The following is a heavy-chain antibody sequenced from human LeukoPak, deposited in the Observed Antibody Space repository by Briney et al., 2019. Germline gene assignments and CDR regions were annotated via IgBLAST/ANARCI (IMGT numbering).Heavy chain of an antibody. CDR3: ARNGDPPTYYYMDV. J-gene: IGHJ6*03. CDR2: INPNSGGT. Sequence: ASVKVSCKASGYTFTGYYMHWVRQAPGQGLEWMGRINPNSGGTNYAQKFQGRVTMTRDTPISTAYMELSRLRSDDAAVYYCARNGDPPTYYYMDVWGKGTTVTVSS. D-gene: IGHD4-17*01. CDR1: GYTFTGYY. V-gene: IGHV1-2*06.